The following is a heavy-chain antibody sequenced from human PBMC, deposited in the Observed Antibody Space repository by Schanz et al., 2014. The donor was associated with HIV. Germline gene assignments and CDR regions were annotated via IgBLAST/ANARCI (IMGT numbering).Heavy chain of an antibody. V-gene: IGHV1-18*01. CDR2: ISAYNGNI. CDR1: GGTFRTYA. Sequence: QVQMVQSGAEVKEPGSSLKISCKGSGGTFRTYAINWVRQAPGQGLEWMGWISAYNGNINYAQKLQGRVTMTTDTSTSTAYMELSSLRSEDTAVYYCARGRYSGSYYNYWGQGTLVTVSS. J-gene: IGHJ4*02. D-gene: IGHD1-26*01. CDR3: ARGRYSGSYYNY.